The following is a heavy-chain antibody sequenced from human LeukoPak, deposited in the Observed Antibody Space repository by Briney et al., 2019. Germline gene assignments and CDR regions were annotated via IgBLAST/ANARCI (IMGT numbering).Heavy chain of an antibody. V-gene: IGHV3-48*01. D-gene: IGHD5-12*01. CDR2: VRSTGDT. Sequence: GGSLRLSCAASGFIFSQYSINWVRQAPGKGLEWVSHVRSTGDTFYADSVKGRFTISRDNARNSLYLQMNSLRAEDTAMYYCARDAGNSGYGCDLWGQGTLVTVSS. CDR3: ARDAGNSGYGCDL. J-gene: IGHJ5*02. CDR1: GFIFSQYS.